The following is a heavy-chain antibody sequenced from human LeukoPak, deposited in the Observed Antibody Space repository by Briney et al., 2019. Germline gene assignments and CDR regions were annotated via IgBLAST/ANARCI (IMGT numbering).Heavy chain of an antibody. CDR3: AREMSGSNDALDI. CDR1: GFTLSTYD. D-gene: IGHD3-10*01. CDR2: IYRAGDT. J-gene: IGHJ3*02. Sequence: SGGSLRLSCAASGFTLSTYDMDWVRQPTGEGLEWVSIIYRAGDTYYPGSVKGRFTISRDNAKNSLYLQMNSLRAEDTAVYYCAREMSGSNDALDIWGQGTMVTVSS. V-gene: IGHV3-13*01.